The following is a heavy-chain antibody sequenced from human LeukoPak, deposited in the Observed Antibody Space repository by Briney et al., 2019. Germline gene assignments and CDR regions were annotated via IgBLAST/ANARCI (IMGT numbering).Heavy chain of an antibody. CDR3: ARKKYYYDSSGLGWFDP. Sequence: PGGSLRLSCAASGFTFSSYWMSWVRQAPGKGLEWVANIKQDGCEKYYVDSVKGRFTISRDNAKNSLYLQMNSPRAEDTAVYYCARKKYYYDSSGLGWFDPWGQGTLVTVSS. CDR2: IKQDGCEK. J-gene: IGHJ5*02. V-gene: IGHV3-7*03. CDR1: GFTFSSYW. D-gene: IGHD3-22*01.